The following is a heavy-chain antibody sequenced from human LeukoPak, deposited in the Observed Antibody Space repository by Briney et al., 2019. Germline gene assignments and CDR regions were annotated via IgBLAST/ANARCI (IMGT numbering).Heavy chain of an antibody. V-gene: IGHV3-11*04. CDR3: TREDFYDAAGY. Sequence: GGSLRLSCAASGFTFSDYYMSWVRQAPGKGLEWVSYISGDGTTRYYADSVRGRFTVSRDNTKNSLFLQMNSLRAEDTAIYYCTREDFYDAAGYWGQGTLVTVSS. J-gene: IGHJ4*02. CDR1: GFTFSDYY. D-gene: IGHD3-10*01. CDR2: ISGDGTTR.